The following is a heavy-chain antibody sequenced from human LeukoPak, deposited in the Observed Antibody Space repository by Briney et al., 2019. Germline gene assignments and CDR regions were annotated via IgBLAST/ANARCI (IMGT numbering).Heavy chain of an antibody. V-gene: IGHV1-69*01. CDR2: IIPIFGTA. CDR3: ARDMYYFDY. CDR1: GYSFTSYW. D-gene: IGHD3-10*02. Sequence: GESLKISCKGSGYSFTSYWIGWVRQAPGQGLEWMGGIIPIFGTANYAQKFQGRVTITADESTSTAYMELSSLRSEDTAVYYCARDMYYFDYWGQGTLVTVSS. J-gene: IGHJ4*02.